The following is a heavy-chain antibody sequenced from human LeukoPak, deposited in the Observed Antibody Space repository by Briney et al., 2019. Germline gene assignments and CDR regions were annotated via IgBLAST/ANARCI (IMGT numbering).Heavy chain of an antibody. V-gene: IGHV4-31*03. Sequence: PSETLSLTCTVSGGSISSGGYYWSWIRQHPGKGLEWIGYIYYSGSTYYNPFLKSRVTISVDTSKNQFSLKLSSVTAADTAVYYCARSLGSPTYYYGSGFIWFDPWGQGTLVTVSS. J-gene: IGHJ5*02. CDR3: ARSLGSPTYYYGSGFIWFDP. D-gene: IGHD3-10*01. CDR2: IYYSGST. CDR1: GGSISSGGYY.